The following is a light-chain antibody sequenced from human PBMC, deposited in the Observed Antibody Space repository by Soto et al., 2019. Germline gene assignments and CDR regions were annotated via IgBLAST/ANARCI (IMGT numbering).Light chain of an antibody. V-gene: IGKV3-20*01. Sequence: EIVLTQSPGTLSLSPGERATLSCRASQSVSSSSLAWYQQRRGQAPRLLIHDASSRATGIPDRFSGSGSGTEFTLTISSLQSEDFAVYYCQHYNNWPPTWAFGQGTKVDIK. CDR3: QHYNNWPPTWA. CDR2: DAS. CDR1: QSVSSSS. J-gene: IGKJ1*01.